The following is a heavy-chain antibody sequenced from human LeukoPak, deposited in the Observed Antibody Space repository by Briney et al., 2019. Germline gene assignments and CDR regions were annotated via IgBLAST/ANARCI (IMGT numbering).Heavy chain of an antibody. V-gene: IGHV3-23*01. J-gene: IGHJ3*02. CDR1: GFTFSSYA. Sequence: GGSLRLSCAASGFTFSSYAMSWVRQAPGKGLEWVSAVGSSSDSTYYADSVKGRFTISRDNAKNSLYLQMNSLRAEDTAVYYCAREDRTGYYYDSSEAFDIWGQGTMVTVSS. CDR3: AREDRTGYYYDSSEAFDI. CDR2: VGSSSDST. D-gene: IGHD3-22*01.